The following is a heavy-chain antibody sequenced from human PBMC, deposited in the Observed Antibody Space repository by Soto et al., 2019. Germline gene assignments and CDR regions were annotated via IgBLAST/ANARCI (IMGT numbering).Heavy chain of an antibody. Sequence: PWGSLLLSCVASVFTFRIYTMNWVRQAPGKGLEWVSAIRGFSPYTFYADSVKGRFTISRDNAKNSLYLQMNSLRAEDTAVYYCARDRGYDAHDYYYNAMDVWGQGTMVTVSS. V-gene: IGHV3-21*01. D-gene: IGHD5-12*01. CDR3: ARDRGYDAHDYYYNAMDV. CDR1: VFTFRIYT. J-gene: IGHJ6*02. CDR2: IRGFSPYT.